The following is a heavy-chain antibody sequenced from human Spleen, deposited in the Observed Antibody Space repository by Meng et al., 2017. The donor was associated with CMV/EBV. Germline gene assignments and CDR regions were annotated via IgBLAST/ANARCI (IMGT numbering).Heavy chain of an antibody. Sequence: GGSLRLSCAASGFTVSSNYMNWVRQAPGKGLEWVSVMYSGGSTYYADSVKGRFTISRDNAKNSLYLQMNSLRAEDPALYYCAKDINYYGSGKDYWGQGTLVTVSS. CDR3: AKDINYYGSGKDY. CDR2: MYSGGST. J-gene: IGHJ4*02. D-gene: IGHD3-10*01. V-gene: IGHV3-53*05. CDR1: GFTVSSNY.